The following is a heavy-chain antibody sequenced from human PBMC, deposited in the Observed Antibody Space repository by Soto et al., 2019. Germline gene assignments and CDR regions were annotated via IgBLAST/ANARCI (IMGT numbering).Heavy chain of an antibody. J-gene: IGHJ4*02. CDR3: ARVERGITIFGVVIPPFDY. Sequence: GGSLRHSCAASGITFKEYGMSWVRQAPGKGLVWVSYISSSGSTIYYADSVKGRFTISRDNAKNSLYLQMNSLRAEDTAVYYCARVERGITIFGVVIPPFDYWGQGTLVTVSS. CDR2: ISSSGSTI. CDR1: GITFKEYG. D-gene: IGHD3-3*01. V-gene: IGHV3-11*01.